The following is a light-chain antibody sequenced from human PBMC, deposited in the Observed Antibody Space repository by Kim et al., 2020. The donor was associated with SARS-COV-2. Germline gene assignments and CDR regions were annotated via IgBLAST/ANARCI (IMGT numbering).Light chain of an antibody. V-gene: IGKV3-20*01. Sequence: DIVLMQSPGTLSLTSGERATLSCRASQSLTSNSLAWYQQKPGQAPRLLIYAVSNRATGIPDRFSGSGSGTDFTLTISRLEPEDFATYYCQQYEDSPKTFGQGTKVDIK. CDR3: QQYEDSPKT. CDR1: QSLTSNS. CDR2: AVS. J-gene: IGKJ1*01.